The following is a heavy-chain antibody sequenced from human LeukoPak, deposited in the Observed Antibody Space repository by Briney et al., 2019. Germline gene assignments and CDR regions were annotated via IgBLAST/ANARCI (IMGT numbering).Heavy chain of an antibody. D-gene: IGHD4-17*01. Sequence: PGGSLRLSCAASGFTFSSYAMSWVRQAPGKGLEWVSVISGSGGSTYYADSVKGRFTISRDNSKNTLYLQMNSLRAEDTAVYYCAKDRGSNDYGDSFDYWGQGTLVTVSS. CDR2: ISGSGGST. V-gene: IGHV3-23*01. J-gene: IGHJ4*02. CDR1: GFTFSSYA. CDR3: AKDRGSNDYGDSFDY.